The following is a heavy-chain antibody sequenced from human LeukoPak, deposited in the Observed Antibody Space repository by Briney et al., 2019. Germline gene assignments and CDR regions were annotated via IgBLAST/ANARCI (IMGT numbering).Heavy chain of an antibody. Sequence: GASVKVSCKASGYTFTGYYMPWVRQAPGQGLEWMGWINPNSGGTNYAQKFQGRVTMTRDTSISTAYMELSRLRSDDTAVYYCARGNSSSWGRFDPWGQGALVTVSS. V-gene: IGHV1-2*02. CDR1: GYTFTGYY. J-gene: IGHJ5*02. CDR3: ARGNSSSWGRFDP. D-gene: IGHD6-13*01. CDR2: INPNSGGT.